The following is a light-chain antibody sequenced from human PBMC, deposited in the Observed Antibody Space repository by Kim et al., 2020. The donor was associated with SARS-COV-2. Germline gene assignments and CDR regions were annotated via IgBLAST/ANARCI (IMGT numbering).Light chain of an antibody. V-gene: IGLV2-14*03. CDR1: SVDIGATKY. Sequence: QSALTQPASVSGSPGQSISISCTGTSVDIGATKYVSWYQQHPGKAPRLLIYDVSKRPSGLSNRFSASKSGDTASLTISGLQADDEADYYCSSYRTSGTCLFGGGTQLTVL. CDR2: DVS. CDR3: SSYRTSGTCL. J-gene: IGLJ3*02.